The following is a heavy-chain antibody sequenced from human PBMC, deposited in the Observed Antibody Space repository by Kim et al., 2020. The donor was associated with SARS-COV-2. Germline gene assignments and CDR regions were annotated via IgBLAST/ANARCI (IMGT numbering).Heavy chain of an antibody. D-gene: IGHD2-2*01. CDR2: FDPEDGET. V-gene: IGHV1-24*01. J-gene: IGHJ5*02. CDR1: GYTLTELS. CDR3: ATGPSIGDIVVVPAGGWFDP. Sequence: ASVKVSCKVSGYTLTELSMHWVRQAPGKGLEWMGGFDPEDGETIYAQKFQGRVTMTEDTSTDTAYMELSSLRSEDTAVYYCATGPSIGDIVVVPAGGWFDPWGQGTLVTVSS.